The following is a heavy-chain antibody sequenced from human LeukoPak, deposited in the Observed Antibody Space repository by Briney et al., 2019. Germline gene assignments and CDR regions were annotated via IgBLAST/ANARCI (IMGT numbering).Heavy chain of an antibody. CDR3: AKGLVVITHLDY. Sequence: GSLRLSCAASGFTFSSYAMSWVRQAPGKGLEWVSAISGSGGSTYYADSVKGRFTISRDNSKNTLYLQMNSLRAEDTAVYYCAKGLVVITHLDYWGQGTLVTVSS. CDR1: GFTFSSYA. CDR2: ISGSGGST. D-gene: IGHD3-22*01. J-gene: IGHJ4*02. V-gene: IGHV3-23*01.